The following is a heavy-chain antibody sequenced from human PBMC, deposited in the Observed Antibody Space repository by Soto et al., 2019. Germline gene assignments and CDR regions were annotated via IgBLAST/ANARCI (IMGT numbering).Heavy chain of an antibody. CDR3: ARGGATLDY. Sequence: ASVKVSCKASGYTFISYAIYGVRQAPGQGLDWMGMINPRDGTTLYAQKFQGRVTMTRDTSTSTLYMELSSLRSEDTALYYCARGGATLDYRGQGTPVTVPS. V-gene: IGHV1-46*01. J-gene: IGHJ4*02. CDR1: GYTFISYA. CDR2: INPRDGTT.